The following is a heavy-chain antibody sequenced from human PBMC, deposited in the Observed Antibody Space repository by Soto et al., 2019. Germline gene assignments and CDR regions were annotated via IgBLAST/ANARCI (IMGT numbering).Heavy chain of an antibody. CDR1: GGSFSGNY. D-gene: IGHD3-10*01. CDR3: ARGVVKRSRGVIWTKGWFDP. J-gene: IGHJ5*02. Sequence: QVQLQQWGAGLLKPSETLSLICAVYGGSFSGNYWSWIRQPPGKGLEWIGEINHSGSTNYNPSLKCRVTISVAPSKTQSSLKLSSVTAADTAVYYCARGVVKRSRGVIWTKGWFDPWGQGTLVTVSS. CDR2: INHSGST. V-gene: IGHV4-34*01.